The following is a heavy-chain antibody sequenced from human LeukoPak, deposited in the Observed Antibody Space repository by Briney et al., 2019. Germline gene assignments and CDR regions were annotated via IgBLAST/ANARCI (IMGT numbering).Heavy chain of an antibody. D-gene: IGHD2-15*01. Sequence: SETLSLTCAVYGGSFSSYYWSWIRQPPGKGLEWIGEINHSGSTNYNPSLKSQVTISVDTSKNQFSLKLSSVTAADTAVYYCARDPYCSGGSCYLGWFDPWGQGTLVTVSS. J-gene: IGHJ5*02. V-gene: IGHV4-34*01. CDR3: ARDPYCSGGSCYLGWFDP. CDR2: INHSGST. CDR1: GGSFSSYY.